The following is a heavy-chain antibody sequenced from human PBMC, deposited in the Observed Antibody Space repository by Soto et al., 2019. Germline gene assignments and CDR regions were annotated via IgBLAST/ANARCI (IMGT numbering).Heavy chain of an antibody. Sequence: GASVKVSCKGSGGTVHNSAISWVRQAPGQGLEWMGGIIVIFGPAIYAQKFQGRVTITADESTNTAFLDLNSLRSDDTAVYYCARXIGAAAGADYYYYGMDVWGQGTTVTVSS. J-gene: IGHJ6*02. CDR2: IIVIFGPA. D-gene: IGHD6-13*01. CDR3: ARXIGAAAGADYYYYGMDV. CDR1: GGTVHNSA. V-gene: IGHV1-69*13.